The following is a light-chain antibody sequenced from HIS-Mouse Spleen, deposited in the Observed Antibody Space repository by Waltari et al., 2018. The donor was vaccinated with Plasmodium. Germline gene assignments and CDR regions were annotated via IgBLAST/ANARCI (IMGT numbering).Light chain of an antibody. J-gene: IGLJ2*01. CDR3: SSYTSSSTVV. Sequence: QSALTQPASVSGSPGQSITISCPGTSSDVGGYNYVSWYQQHPGKAPQLMFYDVSNRPSGVSKRFSGSKSGNTASLTISGLQAEDEADYYCSSYTSSSTVVFGGGTKLTVL. CDR2: DVS. CDR1: SSDVGGYNY. V-gene: IGLV2-14*03.